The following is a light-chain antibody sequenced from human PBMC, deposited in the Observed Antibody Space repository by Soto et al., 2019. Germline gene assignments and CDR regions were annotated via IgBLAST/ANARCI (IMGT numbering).Light chain of an antibody. CDR1: VSNIGAGYE. CDR3: QSRDSSLSSSWV. V-gene: IGLV1-40*01. CDR2: HNN. Sequence: QSVLTQPPSVSGAPGQRVTISCTGSVSNIGAGYEVHWYQHLPGTAPKLLISHNNNRPSGVPDRFSGSKSGTSASLAITGLQADDEAVYYCQSRDSSLSSSWVFGGGTKLTVL. J-gene: IGLJ3*02.